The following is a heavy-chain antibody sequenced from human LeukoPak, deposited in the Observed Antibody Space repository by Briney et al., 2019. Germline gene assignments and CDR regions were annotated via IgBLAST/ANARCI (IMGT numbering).Heavy chain of an antibody. Sequence: SETLSLTCAVYGGSFSGYYWSWIRQPPGKGLEWIGEINHSGSTNYNPSPKSRVTISVDTSKNQFSLKLSSVTAADTAVYYCASSKRLFYYYGMDVWGKGTTVTVSS. J-gene: IGHJ6*04. D-gene: IGHD3-22*01. CDR2: INHSGST. CDR1: GGSFSGYY. V-gene: IGHV4-34*01. CDR3: ASSKRLFYYYGMDV.